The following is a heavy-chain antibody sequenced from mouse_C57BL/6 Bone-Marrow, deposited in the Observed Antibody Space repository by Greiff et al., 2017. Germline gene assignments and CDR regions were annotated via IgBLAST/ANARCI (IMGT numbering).Heavy chain of an antibody. V-gene: IGHV14-4*01. D-gene: IGHD1-1*01. J-gene: IGHJ4*01. Sequence: EVQLQHSGAELVRPGASVKLSCTASGFNIKDDYMHWVKQRPEQGLEWIGWIDPENGDTEYASKFQGKATITADTASNTGYLQLSILTSEDTAVYSCTIPTTTVQDFYAIDYWGQRTSVTASS. CDR2: IDPENGDT. CDR3: TIPTTTVQDFYAIDY. CDR1: GFNIKDDY.